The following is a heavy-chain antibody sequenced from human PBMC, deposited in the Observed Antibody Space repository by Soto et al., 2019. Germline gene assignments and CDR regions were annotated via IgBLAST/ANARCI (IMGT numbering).Heavy chain of an antibody. J-gene: IGHJ4*02. CDR2: IRSDGNNK. Sequence: QVQLVESGGGVVQPGRSLRLSCATSGFTFSGYAIHWVRQAPGKGLEWVAVIRSDGNNKEHADSVKGRFTIARDNSKNTLYLQMNTLGADDTAVYYCARDNAAATVLYYWGQGTLVTVSS. CDR1: GFTFSGYA. D-gene: IGHD6-25*01. V-gene: IGHV3-33*01. CDR3: ARDNAAATVLYY.